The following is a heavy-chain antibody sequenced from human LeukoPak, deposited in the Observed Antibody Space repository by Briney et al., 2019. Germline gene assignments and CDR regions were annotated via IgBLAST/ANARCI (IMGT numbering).Heavy chain of an antibody. CDR2: INWNGGST. J-gene: IGHJ4*02. D-gene: IGHD5-12*01. CDR3: ARDLGPITLSGFNY. CDR1: GFTFDDYG. Sequence: PGGSLRLSSAASGFTFDDYGMSCVPQAPGKGLEWVSGINWNGGSTGYADSVKGRFTISRDNAKNSLYLQMNSLRAEDTALYYCARDLGPITLSGFNYWGQGTLVTVSS. V-gene: IGHV3-20*03.